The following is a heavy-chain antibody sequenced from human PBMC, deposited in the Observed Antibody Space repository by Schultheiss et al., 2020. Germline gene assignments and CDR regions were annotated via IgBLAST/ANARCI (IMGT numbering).Heavy chain of an antibody. J-gene: IGHJ4*02. D-gene: IGHD6-13*01. CDR3: SRDPGQQQLVL. Sequence: SETLSLTCTVSGGSISSGGYYWSWIRQHPGKGLEWIGYIYYSGSTYYNPSLKSRVTISVDTSKNQFSLKLSSVTAADTAVYYCSRDPGQQQLVLWGQGTLVTVTS. V-gene: IGHV4-31*03. CDR1: GGSISSGGYY. CDR2: IYYSGST.